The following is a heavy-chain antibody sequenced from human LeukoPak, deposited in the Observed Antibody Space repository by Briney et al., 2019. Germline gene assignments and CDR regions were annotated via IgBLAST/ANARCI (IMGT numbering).Heavy chain of an antibody. Sequence: GASVKVSCKASGGTFSSYAISWVRQAPGQGLEWMGGIIPIFGTANYAQKFQSRVTITTDESTSTAYMELSSLRSEDTAVYYCATPRSPDWYFDLWGRGTLVTVSS. V-gene: IGHV1-69*05. J-gene: IGHJ2*01. CDR1: GGTFSSYA. CDR3: ATPRSPDWYFDL. CDR2: IIPIFGTA.